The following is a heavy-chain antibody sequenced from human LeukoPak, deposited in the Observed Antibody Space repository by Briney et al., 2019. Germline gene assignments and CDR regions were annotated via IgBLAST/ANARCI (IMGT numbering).Heavy chain of an antibody. CDR3: ARDPSPGTTYYFDY. CDR2: ISSSGSTI. V-gene: IGHV3-11*01. J-gene: IGHJ4*02. Sequence: GGSLRLSCAASGFTFSDYYMSWIRQAPGKGLEWVPYISSSGSTIYYADSVKGRFTISRDNAKNSLYLQMNSLRAEDTAVYYCARDPSPGTTYYFDYWGQGTLVTVSS. D-gene: IGHD1-1*01. CDR1: GFTFSDYY.